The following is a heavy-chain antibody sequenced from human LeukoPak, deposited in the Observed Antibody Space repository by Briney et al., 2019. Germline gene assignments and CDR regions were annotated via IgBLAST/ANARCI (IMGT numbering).Heavy chain of an antibody. CDR1: GFTFSSYE. CDR2: ISSSGSTI. Sequence: GGSLRLSCAASGFTFSSYEMNWVRQAPGKGLEWVSYISSSGSTIYYADSVKGRFTIYRDSSKNTLYLQMNSLRAEDTALYYCAKRITLVRGFNRASDIWGQGTMVTVSS. V-gene: IGHV3-48*03. CDR3: AKRITLVRGFNRASDI. D-gene: IGHD3-10*01. J-gene: IGHJ3*02.